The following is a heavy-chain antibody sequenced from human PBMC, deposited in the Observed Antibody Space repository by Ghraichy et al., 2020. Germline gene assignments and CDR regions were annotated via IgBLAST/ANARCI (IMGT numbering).Heavy chain of an antibody. CDR3: ARGGYTYDYYFDY. CDR1: GGSISSYY. V-gene: IGHV4-59*01. Sequence: SETLSLTCTVSGGSISSYYWSWIRQPPGKGLEWIGYIYYSGSTNYNLSLKSRVTISVDTSKNQFSLKLSSVTAADTAIYYCARGGYTYDYYFDYWGQGTLVTVSS. J-gene: IGHJ4*02. D-gene: IGHD5-18*01. CDR2: IYYSGST.